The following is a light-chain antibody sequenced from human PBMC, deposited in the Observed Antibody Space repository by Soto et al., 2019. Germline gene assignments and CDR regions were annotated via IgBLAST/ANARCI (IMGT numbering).Light chain of an antibody. V-gene: IGLV1-51*01. CDR1: FSNIGTNS. J-gene: IGLJ3*02. CDR3: VTRDNSLNAGV. Sequence: QSVLTQPPSVSAAPGQRGAIACSGSFSNIGTNSVSWYQVLPGAAPKLLIYEDHKRPSEIFARFSASKSGTSATLAITGLQAGDEGDYYCVTRDNSLNAGVFGGGTKLTVL. CDR2: EDH.